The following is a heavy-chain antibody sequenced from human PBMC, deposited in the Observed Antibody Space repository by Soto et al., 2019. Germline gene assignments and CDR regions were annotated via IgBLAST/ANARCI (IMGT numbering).Heavy chain of an antibody. CDR1: GGSFSDFY. V-gene: IGHV4-34*01. Sequence: PSETLSLTCAVYGGSFSDFYWTWIRQPPGKGLEWIGEINHSGSTNYNPSLKSRVAISVDTSKNQFSLTLHSVTAADTAIYYCARDRHNNFFDPWGQGTLVTVSS. J-gene: IGHJ5*02. D-gene: IGHD3-16*02. CDR2: INHSGST. CDR3: ARDRHNNFFDP.